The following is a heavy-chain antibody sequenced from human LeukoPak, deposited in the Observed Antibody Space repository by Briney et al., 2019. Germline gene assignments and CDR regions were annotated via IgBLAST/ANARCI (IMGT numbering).Heavy chain of an antibody. CDR3: ARDRGQQLDWFDP. Sequence: VASVKVSCKASGYTFTSYAISWVRQAPGQGLEWMGGIIPIFGTANYAQKFQGRVTITADESTSTAYMELSSLRSEDTAVYYCARDRGQQLDWFDPWGQGTLVTVSS. V-gene: IGHV1-69*13. J-gene: IGHJ5*02. CDR1: GYTFTSYA. D-gene: IGHD6-13*01. CDR2: IIPIFGTA.